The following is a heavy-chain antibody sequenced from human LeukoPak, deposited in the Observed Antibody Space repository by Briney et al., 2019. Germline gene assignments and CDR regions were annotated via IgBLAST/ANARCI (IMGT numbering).Heavy chain of an antibody. Sequence: SETLSLTCAVYGGSFSGYYWSWIRQPPGKGLEWIGEINHSGSTNYNPSPKSRVTISVDTSKNQFSLKLSSVTAADTAVYYCAGLGPSYGYDYWGQGTLVTVSS. CDR1: GGSFSGYY. CDR2: INHSGST. D-gene: IGHD5-18*01. J-gene: IGHJ4*02. V-gene: IGHV4-34*01. CDR3: AGLGPSYGYDY.